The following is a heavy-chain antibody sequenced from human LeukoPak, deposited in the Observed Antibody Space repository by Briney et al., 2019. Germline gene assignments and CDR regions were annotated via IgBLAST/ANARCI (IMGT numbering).Heavy chain of an antibody. V-gene: IGHV3-30*18. CDR2: ISYDGSNK. CDR3: AKDPSYNWNYLTY. J-gene: IGHJ4*02. D-gene: IGHD1-7*01. CDR1: GFTFSSYG. Sequence: GGSLRLSCATSGFTFSSYGMHWVRQAPGKGLEWVAIISYDGSNKYYADSVKGRFTISRDNSKNTLYLEMNSLRAEDTAVYYCAKDPSYNWNYLTYWGQGTLVTVSS.